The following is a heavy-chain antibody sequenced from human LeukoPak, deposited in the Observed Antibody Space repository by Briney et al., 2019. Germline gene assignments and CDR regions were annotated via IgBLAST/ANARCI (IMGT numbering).Heavy chain of an antibody. CDR1: GFNFDEYA. CDR3: ARYGSGSKYRDPFDS. V-gene: IGHV3-48*01. D-gene: IGHD3-10*01. Sequence: PGGSLRLSCVASGFNFDEYAMNWVRQAPGKGLEWISCIYRDSSVKHYADSVRGRFTVSRDNAKNSVYLQMNSLRAEDTAVYSCARYGSGSKYRDPFDSWGQGTLVTVSS. CDR2: IYRDSSVK. J-gene: IGHJ4*02.